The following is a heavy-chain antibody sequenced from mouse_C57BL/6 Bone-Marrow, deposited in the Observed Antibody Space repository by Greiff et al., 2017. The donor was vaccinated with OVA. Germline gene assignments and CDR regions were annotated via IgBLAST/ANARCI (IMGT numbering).Heavy chain of an antibody. CDR3: ARSYYGSSHYFDY. J-gene: IGHJ2*01. CDR2: IHPNSGST. Sequence: VQLQQPGAELVKPGASVKLSCKASGYTFTSYWMHWVKQRPGQGLEWIGMIHPNSGSTNYNEKFKSKATLTVDKSSSTAYMQLSSLTSEDSAVYDCARSYYGSSHYFDYWGQGTTLTVSS. CDR1: GYTFTSYW. V-gene: IGHV1-64*01. D-gene: IGHD1-1*01.